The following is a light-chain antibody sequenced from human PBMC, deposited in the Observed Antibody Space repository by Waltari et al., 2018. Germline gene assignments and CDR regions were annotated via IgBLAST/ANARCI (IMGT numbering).Light chain of an antibody. CDR2: YDN. CDR3: QVWDRSTDHRV. V-gene: IGLV3-21*04. J-gene: IGLJ3*02. CDR1: SLVSKS. Sequence: SYVLTQPPSVSEAPGQTARIPCWGNSLVSKSVHWYQQKPGQAPVVVMYYDNDRPAGIPERFSGSNSGNTATLTISRVEAGDEADYYCQVWDRSTDHRVFGGGTRLTVL.